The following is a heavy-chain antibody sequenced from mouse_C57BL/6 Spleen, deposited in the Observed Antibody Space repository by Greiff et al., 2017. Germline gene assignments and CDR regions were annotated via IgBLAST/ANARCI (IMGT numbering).Heavy chain of an antibody. D-gene: IGHD1-1*01. Sequence: EVKLVESEGGLVQPGSSMKLSCTASGFTFSDYYMAWVRQVPEKGLEWVANINYDGSSTYYLDSLKSRFIISRDNAKNILYLQMSSLKSEDTATYYCARGNYDGAWFAYWGQGTLVTVSA. CDR3: ARGNYDGAWFAY. V-gene: IGHV5-16*01. J-gene: IGHJ3*01. CDR2: INYDGSST. CDR1: GFTFSDYY.